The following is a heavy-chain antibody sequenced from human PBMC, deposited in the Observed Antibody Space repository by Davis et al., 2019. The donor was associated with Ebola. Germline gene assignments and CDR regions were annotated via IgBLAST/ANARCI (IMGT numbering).Heavy chain of an antibody. V-gene: IGHV3-15*01. D-gene: IGHD4-17*01. CDR1: GFTFSSYW. Sequence: GGSLRLSCAASGFTFSSYWMTWVRQAPGKGLEWVGRIKSKTDGGTTDYAAPVKGRFTISRDDSKNTLYLQMNSLKIDDTAVYYCTTLSTVTTMYFDLWGRGTLVTVSS. CDR3: TTLSTVTTMYFDL. J-gene: IGHJ2*01. CDR2: IKSKTDGGTT.